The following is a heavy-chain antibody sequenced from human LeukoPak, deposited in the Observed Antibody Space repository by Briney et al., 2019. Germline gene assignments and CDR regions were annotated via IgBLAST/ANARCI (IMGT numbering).Heavy chain of an antibody. D-gene: IGHD3-22*01. CDR3: ARDAGSGYYLDY. V-gene: IGHV3-7*01. Sequence: PGGSLRLSCAASGFTFSSYWMSWVRQAPGKGLEWVVNINQDGSEKYYVDSVKGRFTISRDNAENSLYLQMNSLRAEDTAVYYCARDAGSGYYLDYWGQGTLVTVSS. J-gene: IGHJ4*02. CDR1: GFTFSSYW. CDR2: INQDGSEK.